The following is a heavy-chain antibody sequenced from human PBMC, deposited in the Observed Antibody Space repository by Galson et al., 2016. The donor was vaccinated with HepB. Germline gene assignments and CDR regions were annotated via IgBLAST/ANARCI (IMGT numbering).Heavy chain of an antibody. Sequence: SLRLSCAASGFTFISYDMHWVRQAPGKGLEWVAVISYDVRNKYYADYVKGRFTISRDNSKNTLYLQMNSLRAEDTAVYYCARDGFPAAAYGMDVWGQGTTVTVSS. V-gene: IGHV3-30*04. J-gene: IGHJ6*02. CDR1: GFTFISYD. D-gene: IGHD6-13*01. CDR2: ISYDVRNK. CDR3: ARDGFPAAAYGMDV.